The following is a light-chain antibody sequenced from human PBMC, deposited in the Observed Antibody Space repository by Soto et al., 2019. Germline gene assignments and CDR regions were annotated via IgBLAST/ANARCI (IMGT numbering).Light chain of an antibody. V-gene: IGKV1-5*03. CDR2: KAS. J-gene: IGKJ2*01. CDR1: QSVTNW. CDR3: QQYNTFPPYT. Sequence: DIQMTQSPSTLSASVGDRVTITCRASQSVTNWLAWYQQKPGKAPKLLIYKASNLESGVPSRFSGSGSGTEFTLTISSLQHDDFATYYCQQYNTFPPYTFGQGTKLEIK.